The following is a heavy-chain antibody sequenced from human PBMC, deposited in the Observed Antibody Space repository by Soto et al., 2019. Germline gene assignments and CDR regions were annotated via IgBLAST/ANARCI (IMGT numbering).Heavy chain of an antibody. CDR2: IWYDGSNK. V-gene: IGHV3-33*01. D-gene: IGHD2-15*01. CDR1: GFSFSSYG. CDR3: ARGGYSVAYGMDV. Sequence: QVQLVESGGGVVQPGRSLRLSCAASGFSFSSYGMHWVRQAPGKGLKWVAVIWYDGSNKYYADSVKGRLTISRDNSKNTLYLQMNSLRAEDTAVYYCARGGYSVAYGMDVWGQGTTVTVPS. J-gene: IGHJ6*02.